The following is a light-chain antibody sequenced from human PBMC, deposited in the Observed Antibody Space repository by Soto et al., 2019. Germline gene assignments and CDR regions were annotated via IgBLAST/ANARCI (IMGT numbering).Light chain of an antibody. CDR3: QQYDKWPPT. J-gene: IGKJ1*01. CDR2: GAS. V-gene: IGKV3-15*01. CDR1: QSVSRI. Sequence: EIVMTQSPATLSVSPGERTTLSCRASQSVSRILAWYQQKPGQAPRLLIYGASTRDTGIPVRFSGSGSGTEFTLTISSLQSEDFAVYYCQQYDKWPPTFGQGTKVDIK.